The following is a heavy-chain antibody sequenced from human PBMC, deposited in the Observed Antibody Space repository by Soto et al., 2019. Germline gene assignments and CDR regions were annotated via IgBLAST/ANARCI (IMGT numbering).Heavy chain of an antibody. J-gene: IGHJ4*03. V-gene: IGHV4-31*03. CDR1: GDSIRGGGHY. D-gene: IGHD7-27*01. CDR3: ARDTGLAPTVWGY. CDR2: VYHSGST. Sequence: QVQLKESGPGLVKPSQTLSLTCSVSGDSIRGGGHYWNWIRQFPGKGLEWIGYVYHSGSTHYNPSLRGRLTISIDTSKNQFSLRLISVTAADTALYYCARDTGLAPTVWGYWGHGTQVTVSS.